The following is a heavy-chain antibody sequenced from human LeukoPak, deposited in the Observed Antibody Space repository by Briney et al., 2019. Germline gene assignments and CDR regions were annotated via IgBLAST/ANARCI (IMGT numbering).Heavy chain of an antibody. CDR3: AKRPYSNRESHY. J-gene: IGHJ4*02. CDR1: GFTFSSYS. D-gene: IGHD4-11*01. Sequence: GGSLRLPCAASGFTFSSYSMNWVRQAPGKGLEWVSSISSSSSYIYYADSVKGRFTISRDNAKNSLYPQMNSLRAEDTAVYYCAKRPYSNRESHYWGQGTLVTVSS. V-gene: IGHV3-21*04. CDR2: ISSSSSYI.